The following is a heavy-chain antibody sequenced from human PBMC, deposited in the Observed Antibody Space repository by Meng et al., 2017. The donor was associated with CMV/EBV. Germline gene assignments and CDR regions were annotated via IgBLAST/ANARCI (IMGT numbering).Heavy chain of an antibody. CDR3: ARGWLLGFDY. Sequence: GESLKISCAASGFTFSSYWMSWVRPAPGKGLEWVANIKQDGSEKYYVDSVKGRFTISRDNAKNSLYLQMNSLRAEDTAVYYCARGWLLGFDYWGQGTLVTVSS. J-gene: IGHJ4*02. CDR2: IKQDGSEK. V-gene: IGHV3-7*04. D-gene: IGHD2-15*01. CDR1: GFTFSSYW.